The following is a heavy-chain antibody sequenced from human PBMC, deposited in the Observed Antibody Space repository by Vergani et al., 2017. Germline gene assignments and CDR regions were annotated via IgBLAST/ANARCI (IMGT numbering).Heavy chain of an antibody. V-gene: IGHV4-30-4*08. CDR2: IYYSGST. Sequence: QVQLQESGPGLVKPSQTLSLTGTVSGGSIGSGDYYWSWIRQPPGKGLEWIGYIYYSGSTYYNPSLKSRVTISVDTSKNQFSLKLRSVTAADTAVYYCARASPYYYDSSGYFDYWGQGTLVTVSS. J-gene: IGHJ4*02. CDR3: ARASPYYYDSSGYFDY. CDR1: GGSIGSGDYY. D-gene: IGHD3-22*01.